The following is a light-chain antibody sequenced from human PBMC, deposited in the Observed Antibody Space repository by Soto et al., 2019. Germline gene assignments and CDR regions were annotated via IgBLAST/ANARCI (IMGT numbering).Light chain of an antibody. CDR3: QQTYSGPLT. V-gene: IGKV1-39*01. Sequence: IPLTQSPSSLSASGGDIVTITCRASQSISSYLNWYQQKPGKAPKVLIYTASSLQSGVPSRFSGIGSGTDFTLSISSLQPEDFATYYCQQTYSGPLTFGGGTKVDIK. J-gene: IGKJ4*01. CDR1: QSISSY. CDR2: TAS.